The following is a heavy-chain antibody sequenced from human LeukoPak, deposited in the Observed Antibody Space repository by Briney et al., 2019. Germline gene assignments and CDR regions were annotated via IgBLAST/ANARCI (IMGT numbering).Heavy chain of an antibody. Sequence: SGTLSLTCAVSGGSISSSNWWSWVRQPPGKGLEWIGEIYHSGSTNYNPSLKGRVTISVDKSKNQFSLKLSSVTAADTAVYYCARGYCSGGSCYSYYYNYMDVWGKGTTVTVSS. J-gene: IGHJ6*03. CDR3: ARGYCSGGSCYSYYYNYMDV. CDR1: GGSISSSNW. V-gene: IGHV4-4*02. CDR2: IYHSGST. D-gene: IGHD2-15*01.